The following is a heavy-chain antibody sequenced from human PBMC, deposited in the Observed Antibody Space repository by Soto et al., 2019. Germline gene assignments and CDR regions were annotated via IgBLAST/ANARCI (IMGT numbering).Heavy chain of an antibody. J-gene: IGHJ4*02. CDR2: INPNGGST. V-gene: IGHV1-46*01. CDR1: AYTFTSYY. CDR3: VRQYYDFWTDYPDFGY. Sequence: ASVKVSCKAPAYTFTSYYIHWVRQAPGHGLEWMGIINPNGGSTRFAQTFQVRITMTTDTPTTTAYLELRSLRSEDTAVYYCVRQYYDFWTDYPDFGYWRQGTLVTVS. D-gene: IGHD3-3*01.